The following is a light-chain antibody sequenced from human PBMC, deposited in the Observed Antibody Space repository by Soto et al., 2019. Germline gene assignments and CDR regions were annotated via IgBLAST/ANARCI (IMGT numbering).Light chain of an antibody. V-gene: IGLV2-14*01. CDR1: SSDVGGYNY. CDR3: SSYTRSSTSYV. CDR2: EVS. J-gene: IGLJ1*01. Sequence: LTQPASVSGSPGQSITISCTGTSSDVGGYNYVSWYQQHPGKAPKLMIYEVSNRPSRVSNRFSGSKSGNTASLTISGLQAEDEADYYCSSYTRSSTSYVFGTGTKLTVL.